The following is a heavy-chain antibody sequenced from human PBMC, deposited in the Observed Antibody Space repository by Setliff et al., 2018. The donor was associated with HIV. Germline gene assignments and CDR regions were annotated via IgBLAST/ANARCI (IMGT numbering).Heavy chain of an antibody. D-gene: IGHD3-22*01. CDR3: ASGYQYDSSGYYYVTPIDY. J-gene: IGHJ4*02. CDR1: GDSIDRSNFF. V-gene: IGHV4-61*05. Sequence: PSETLSLTCTVSGDSIDRSNFFWTWIRQHPGKGLDWIGHIFTIGSAFSSGAANYSPSLKSRVTISVDISKNQFSLKLSSVTADDTAVYYCASGYQYDSSGYYYVTPIDYWGQGTLVTVSS. CDR2: IFTIGSA.